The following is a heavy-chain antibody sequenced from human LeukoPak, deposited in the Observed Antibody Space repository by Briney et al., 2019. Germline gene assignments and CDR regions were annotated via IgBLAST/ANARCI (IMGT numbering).Heavy chain of an antibody. CDR2: IYPGESDT. CDR1: GCRFTSYW. Sequence: GGAPEIYCQGSGCRFTSYWLGWVRPLPGKGLEGVGIIYPGESDTRYSPSSQSQVTISADNSTSTAYLQWSSLKASDTAMYYCARLWYYDFWSGYYNWGQGTLVTVSS. V-gene: IGHV5-51*01. D-gene: IGHD3-3*01. J-gene: IGHJ4*02. CDR3: ARLWYYDFWSGYYN.